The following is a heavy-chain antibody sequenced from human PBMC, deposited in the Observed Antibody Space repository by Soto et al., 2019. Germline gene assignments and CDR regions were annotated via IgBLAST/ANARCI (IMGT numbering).Heavy chain of an antibody. CDR2: VYYSGST. CDR1: GGSISSYY. D-gene: IGHD3-10*01. J-gene: IGHJ4*02. Sequence: QVQLQESGPGLVKPSETLSLTCTVSGGSISSYYWSWIRQAPGKGLEWIGYVYYSGSTNYNPSLKSRVTISLDTSKNPFSLILSSVTAADTAVYYCATGRYYYGSEYWGQGTLVTVSS. V-gene: IGHV4-59*01. CDR3: ATGRYYYGSEY.